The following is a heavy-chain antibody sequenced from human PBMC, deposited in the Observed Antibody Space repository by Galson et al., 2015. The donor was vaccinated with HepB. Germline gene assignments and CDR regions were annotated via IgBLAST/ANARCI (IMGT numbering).Heavy chain of an antibody. CDR2: ISRYSGRT. CDR1: GFTLDDYA. J-gene: IGHJ6*02. CDR3: VKNKSDQLHYDIWSEPRGGLDV. Sequence: SLRLSCKVSGFTLDDYAMNWVRQSPGQGLEWVACISRYSGRTAYAENVKGRFIISTDNAKNSPFLEMRSLRTEDTAFYYCVKNKSDQLHYDIWSEPRGGLDVWGQGTPVTVSS. V-gene: IGHV3-9*01. D-gene: IGHD3-3*01.